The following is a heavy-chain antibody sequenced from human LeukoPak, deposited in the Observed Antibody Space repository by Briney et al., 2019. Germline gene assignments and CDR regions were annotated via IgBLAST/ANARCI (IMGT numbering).Heavy chain of an antibody. CDR2: ISSSSSTI. CDR3: ASGRYYYGMDV. J-gene: IGHJ6*02. V-gene: IGHV3-48*01. CDR1: GFTFSSYS. Sequence: GGSLRLSCAASGFTFSSYSMNWVRQAPGKGLEWVSYISSSSSTIYYADSVKGRFTISRDNAKNSLYLQMNSLRAEDTAGYYCASGRYYYGMDVWGQGTTVTVSS.